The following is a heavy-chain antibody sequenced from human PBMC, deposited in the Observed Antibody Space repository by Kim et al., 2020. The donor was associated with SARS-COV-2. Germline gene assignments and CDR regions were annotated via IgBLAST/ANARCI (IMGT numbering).Heavy chain of an antibody. J-gene: IGHJ4*01. V-gene: IGHV3-48*03. Sequence: GGSLRLSCRGSGFAFSNYEMNWVRQAPGKGLEWITYISSDGRTTHYADSVKGRFTISRDNAIESLFLHMSSLRGDDTAVYFCARDSGDCRANTCNHFDY. CDR1: GFAFSNYE. CDR2: ISSDGRTT. CDR3: ARDSGDCRANTCNHFDY. D-gene: IGHD2-15*01.